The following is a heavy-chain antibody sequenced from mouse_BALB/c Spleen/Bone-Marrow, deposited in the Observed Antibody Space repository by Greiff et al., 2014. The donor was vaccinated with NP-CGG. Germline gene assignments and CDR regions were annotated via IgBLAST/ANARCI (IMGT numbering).Heavy chain of an antibody. CDR2: IWAGGST. J-gene: IGHJ4*01. V-gene: IGHV2-9*02. Sequence: QVQLQQSGPGLVAPSQSLPISCTVSGFSFTSYGVHWVRQPPGQGLEWLGVIWAGGSTNYNSALMSRLSINKAKSKGQVFLKMNSLQTDDTAMYYCAREGRGYYGSSGAAMDYWGQGTSVTVSS. D-gene: IGHD1-1*01. CDR3: AREGRGYYGSSGAAMDY. CDR1: GFSFTSYG.